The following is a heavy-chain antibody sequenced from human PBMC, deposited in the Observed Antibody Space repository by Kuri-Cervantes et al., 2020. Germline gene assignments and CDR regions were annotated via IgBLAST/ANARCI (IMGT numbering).Heavy chain of an antibody. CDR3: AKEGVNYNFWSGPGGYYFDY. Sequence: ESLKISCAVYGGSFSGYYWSWIRQPPGKGLEWIGYIYYSGSTNYNPSLKSRVTISVDTSKNQFSLKLSSVTAADTAVYYCAKEGVNYNFWSGPGGYYFDYWGQGTLVTVSS. J-gene: IGHJ4*02. CDR2: IYYSGST. D-gene: IGHD3-3*01. CDR1: GGSFSGYY. V-gene: IGHV4-59*01.